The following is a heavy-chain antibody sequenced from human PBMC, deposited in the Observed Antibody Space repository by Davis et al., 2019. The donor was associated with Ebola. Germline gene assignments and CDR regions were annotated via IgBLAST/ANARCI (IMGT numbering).Heavy chain of an antibody. Sequence: ASVKVSCKSSGYTFTSYGLVWVRQAPGLGLEWMGWIIGFNTNTNISQKFQGRVTVSKDTSTNTAYMDLRSLTSDDTAIYYCARAPNYDVLTGTSSYYFDYWGQGTLVTVSS. J-gene: IGHJ4*02. CDR2: IIGFNTNT. V-gene: IGHV1-18*04. CDR1: GYTFTSYG. D-gene: IGHD3-9*01. CDR3: ARAPNYDVLTGTSSYYFDY.